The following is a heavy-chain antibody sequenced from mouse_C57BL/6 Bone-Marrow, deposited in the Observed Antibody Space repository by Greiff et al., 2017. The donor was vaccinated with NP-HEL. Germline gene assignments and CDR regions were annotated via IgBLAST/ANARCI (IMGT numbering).Heavy chain of an antibody. J-gene: IGHJ4*01. Sequence: QVQLQQPGAELVKPGASVKMSCKASGYTFTSYWITWVKQRPGQGLEWIGDIYPGSGSTNYNEKFKSKATLTVDTSSSTAYMQLSSLTSEDSAVYYCASTVVATDYYAMDYWGQGTSVTVSS. CDR3: ASTVVATDYYAMDY. D-gene: IGHD1-1*01. CDR2: IYPGSGST. V-gene: IGHV1-55*01. CDR1: GYTFTSYW.